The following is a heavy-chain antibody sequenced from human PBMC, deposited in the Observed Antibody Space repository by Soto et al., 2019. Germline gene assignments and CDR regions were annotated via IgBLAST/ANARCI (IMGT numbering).Heavy chain of an antibody. J-gene: IGHJ3*02. V-gene: IGHV3-30*04. Sequence: QVQLVESGGGVVQPGXSLRLSCAASGFTFSNYAMHWVRQAPGKGLEWVAVISYDGRSKYYADSVKGRFTISRDNSKNTLHLQVNSLGAEDTAVYYCARDVNYGDYFSYAFDIWGQGTMVTVSS. CDR1: GFTFSNYA. CDR2: ISYDGRSK. D-gene: IGHD4-17*01. CDR3: ARDVNYGDYFSYAFDI.